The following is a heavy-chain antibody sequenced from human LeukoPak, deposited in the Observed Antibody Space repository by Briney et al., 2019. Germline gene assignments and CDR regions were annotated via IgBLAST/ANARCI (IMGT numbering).Heavy chain of an antibody. CDR3: AKNGDRGAYCSGGTCYPYYYYYMDV. CDR1: GFTFSSYG. V-gene: IGHV3-23*01. J-gene: IGHJ6*03. Sequence: GGSLRLSCAASGFTFSSYGMSWVRQAPGKGLESVSAISGSGGYTHYADSVKGRSTISRDNSKNTLYLQMNSLRAEDTAVYYCAKNGDRGAYCSGGTCYPYYYYYMDVWGKGTTVTISS. CDR2: ISGSGGYT. D-gene: IGHD2-15*01.